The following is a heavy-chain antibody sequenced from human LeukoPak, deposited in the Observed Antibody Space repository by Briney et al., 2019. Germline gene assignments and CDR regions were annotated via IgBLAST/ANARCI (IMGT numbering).Heavy chain of an antibody. CDR2: ISGSGGST. J-gene: IGHJ4*02. CDR3: AINPTVYYFDY. Sequence: GGSLRLSCAASGFTFSGYAMSWVRQAPGKGLEWVSAISGSGGSTYYADSVKGRFTISRENSKNTLYLQMNSLRAEDTAVYYCAINPTVYYFDYWGQGTLVTVSS. V-gene: IGHV3-23*01. CDR1: GFTFSGYA.